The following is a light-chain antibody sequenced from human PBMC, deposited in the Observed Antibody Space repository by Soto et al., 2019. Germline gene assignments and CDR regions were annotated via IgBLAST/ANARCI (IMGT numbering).Light chain of an antibody. CDR2: AAS. CDR3: QQSFSTPIT. CDR1: RSIASY. Sequence: DIQMTQSPSSLSASVGDRVTITCRASRSIASYLNWYQQRPGQAPKLLVYAASILQSGVPSGFSGSGSGTDFTLTISSLQPEDFATYYCQQSFSTPITFGGGTKVEIK. V-gene: IGKV1-39*01. J-gene: IGKJ4*01.